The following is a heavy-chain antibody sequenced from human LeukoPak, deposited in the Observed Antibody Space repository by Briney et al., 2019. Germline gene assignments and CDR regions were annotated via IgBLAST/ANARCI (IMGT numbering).Heavy chain of an antibody. J-gene: IGHJ5*02. CDR1: GGSISSSSYY. CDR2: IYYSGST. V-gene: IGHV4-39*01. Sequence: SETLSLTCTVSGGSISSSSYYWGWIRHPPGKGLEWIGSIYYSGSTYYNPSLKSRVTISVDTSKNQFSLKLSSVTAADTAVYYCASQTSPHGWFDPWGQGTLVTVSS. CDR3: ASQTSPHGWFDP.